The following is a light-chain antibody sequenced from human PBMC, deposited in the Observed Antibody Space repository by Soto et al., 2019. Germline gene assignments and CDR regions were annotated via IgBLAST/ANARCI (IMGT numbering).Light chain of an antibody. J-gene: IGKJ5*01. Sequence: EIVMTQSPATLSVSPGERATLSCRASQSVSSNLAWYQHKPGQAPRLLISGAPTRATGIPARFSGSGSGTEFTLTISSLQSEDFAVYYCQQYNNWPITFGQGTRLEIK. CDR3: QQYNNWPIT. CDR2: GAP. CDR1: QSVSSN. V-gene: IGKV3-15*01.